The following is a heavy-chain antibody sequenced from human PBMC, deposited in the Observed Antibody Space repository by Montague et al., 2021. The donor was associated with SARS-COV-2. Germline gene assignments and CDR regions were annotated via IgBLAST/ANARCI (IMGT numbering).Heavy chain of an antibody. D-gene: IGHD3-10*01. Sequence: SLRLSCAASGFTFRDYAMHWVRQVPGKGLEWVPGMSWNSGRIGYADSVKGRFTISRDNAKNSVYLQMNSLRSEDTAMYYCAKDGYYYGPGGRFDYWGQGTLVTVSS. CDR3: AKDGYYYGPGGRFDY. J-gene: IGHJ4*02. V-gene: IGHV3-9*01. CDR1: GFTFRDYA. CDR2: MSWNSGRI.